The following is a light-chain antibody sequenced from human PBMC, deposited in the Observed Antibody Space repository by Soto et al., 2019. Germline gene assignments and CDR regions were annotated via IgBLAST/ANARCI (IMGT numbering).Light chain of an antibody. J-gene: IGLJ2*01. Sequence: QAVVTQPPSVFGAPGQRVTISCTGSSSNIGAGYDVHWYQQLPGTAPKLLIYGNSNRPSGVPDRFSGSKSGTSASLAITGLQAEDEADYYCQSYDSSLSVVVFGGGTKLTVL. V-gene: IGLV1-40*01. CDR3: QSYDSSLSVVV. CDR2: GNS. CDR1: SSNIGAGYD.